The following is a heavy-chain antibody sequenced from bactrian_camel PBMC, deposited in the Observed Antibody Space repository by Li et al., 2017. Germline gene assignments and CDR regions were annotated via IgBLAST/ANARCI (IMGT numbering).Heavy chain of an antibody. J-gene: IGHJ4*01. D-gene: IGHD4*01. CDR2: IDDTGRT. CDR1: GSMHSSYC. CDR3: AKDLFTDYAR. V-gene: IGHV3S1*01. Sequence: HVQLVESGGGSVQAGGSLRLPCTVSGSMHSSYCMGWFRQAPGKEREGVAAIDDTGRTNYADSVKGRFTISKDDIKNILYLQINSLKSEDTALYYCAKDLFTDYARWGQGTQVTVS.